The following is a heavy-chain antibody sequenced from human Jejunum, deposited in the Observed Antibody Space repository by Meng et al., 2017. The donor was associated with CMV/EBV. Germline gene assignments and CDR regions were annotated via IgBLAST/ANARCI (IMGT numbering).Heavy chain of an antibody. J-gene: IGHJ4*02. D-gene: IGHD4-17*01. CDR1: GFTISTYW. V-gene: IGHV3-74*01. Sequence: SGFTISTYWMHWVRQVPGKGLELVSRINTDGSNTNYADSVKGRFTISRDNAKSTLYLQMNSLTAEDTAVYYCIRGPYGADSWYDYWGQGTLVTVSS. CDR2: INTDGSNT. CDR3: IRGPYGADSWYDY.